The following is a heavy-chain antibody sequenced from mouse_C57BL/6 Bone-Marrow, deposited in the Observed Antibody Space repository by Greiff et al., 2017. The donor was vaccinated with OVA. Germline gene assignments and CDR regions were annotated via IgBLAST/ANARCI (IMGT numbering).Heavy chain of an antibody. J-gene: IGHJ4*01. CDR1: GFTFSSYA. V-gene: IGHV5-4*01. D-gene: IGHD2-4*01. CDR2: ISDGGSYT. CDR3: ARTYDYGGAMDY. Sequence: EVHLVESGGGLVKPGGSLKLSCAASGFTFSSYALSWVRQTPAKRLEWVATISDGGSYTYYPDNVKGRFTISRDHAKNNRYLQMSHLKSEDTAMYYCARTYDYGGAMDYWGQGTSVTVSS.